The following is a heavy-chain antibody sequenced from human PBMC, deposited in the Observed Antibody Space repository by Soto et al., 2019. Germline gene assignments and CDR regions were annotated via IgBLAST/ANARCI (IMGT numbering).Heavy chain of an antibody. CDR3: TYSSSWYGPKWGGMDV. Sequence: PGGSLRLSCAASGFTFSSYAMSWVRQAPGKGLEWVSAISGSGGSTYYADSVKGRFTISRDNSKNTLYLQMNSLRAEDTAVYYSTYSSSWYGPKWGGMDVWGQGTTVTVSS. V-gene: IGHV3-23*01. J-gene: IGHJ6*02. CDR1: GFTFSSYA. CDR2: ISGSGGST. D-gene: IGHD6-13*01.